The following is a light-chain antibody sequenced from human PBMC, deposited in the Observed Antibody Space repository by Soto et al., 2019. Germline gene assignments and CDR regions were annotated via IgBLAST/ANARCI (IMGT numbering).Light chain of an antibody. Sequence: EIVLTQSPATLSLSPVERATLSCRASQSVSTSLAWYQQKPGQAPRLLIYDASKRATGIPARFSGSGSGTEFTLTITSLQSEDFAVYYCQQYNNWPQTFGQGTKVDIK. J-gene: IGKJ1*01. CDR2: DAS. CDR3: QQYNNWPQT. CDR1: QSVSTS. V-gene: IGKV3D-15*01.